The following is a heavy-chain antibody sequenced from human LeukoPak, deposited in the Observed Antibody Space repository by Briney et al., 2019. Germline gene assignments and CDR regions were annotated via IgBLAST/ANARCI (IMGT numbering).Heavy chain of an antibody. V-gene: IGHV4-31*03. J-gene: IGHJ6*02. CDR2: IYYSGST. Sequence: SETLSLTCTVSGGSISSGGYYWSWIRQHPGKCLEWIGYIYYSGSTYYNPSLKSRVTISVDTSKNQFSLKLSSVTAADTAVYYCARDYCSSTSCYYYYGMDVWGQGTTVTVSS. CDR3: ARDYCSSTSCYYYYGMDV. CDR1: GGSISSGGYY. D-gene: IGHD2-2*01.